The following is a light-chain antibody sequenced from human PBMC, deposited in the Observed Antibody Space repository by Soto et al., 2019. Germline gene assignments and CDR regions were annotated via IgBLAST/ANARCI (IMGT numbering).Light chain of an antibody. V-gene: IGKV3-20*01. J-gene: IGKJ1*01. CDR1: QSVSSY. CDR3: QQYGFSPPWT. Sequence: EIVLTQSPATLSLSPGEGSTVSCRASQSVSSYLAWYQQKPGQAPRLLIFDASSRATGIPDRFRGSGSGTDFSLTIRRLEPEDLAVYYCQQYGFSPPWTFGQGTTGDIK. CDR2: DAS.